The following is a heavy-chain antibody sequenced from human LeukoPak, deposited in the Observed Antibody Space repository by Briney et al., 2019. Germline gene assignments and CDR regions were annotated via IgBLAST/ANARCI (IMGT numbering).Heavy chain of an antibody. CDR2: ISGSGGST. J-gene: IGHJ4*02. CDR3: AKGTYYDFWSGYSYFDY. D-gene: IGHD3-3*01. V-gene: IGHV3-23*01. Sequence: ETLSLTCAVSGGSISSSNWWSWVRQAPGKGLEWVSAISGSGGSTYYADSVKGRFTISRDNSKNTLYLQMNSLRAEDTAVYYCAKGTYYDFWSGYSYFDYWGQGTLVTVSS. CDR1: GGSISSSN.